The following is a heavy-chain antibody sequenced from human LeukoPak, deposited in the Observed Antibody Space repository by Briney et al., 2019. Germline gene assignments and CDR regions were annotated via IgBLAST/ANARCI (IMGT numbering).Heavy chain of an antibody. CDR2: IIPIFGTA. D-gene: IGHD3-16*01. CDR3: ATRGDSPDLTFDY. Sequence: GASVKVSCKASGGTFSSYAISWVRQAPGQGLEWMGGIIPIFGTANYAQKFQGRVTITADESTSTAYMELSSLRSEDTAVYYCATRGDSPDLTFDYWGQGTLVTVSS. V-gene: IGHV1-69*13. CDR1: GGTFSSYA. J-gene: IGHJ4*02.